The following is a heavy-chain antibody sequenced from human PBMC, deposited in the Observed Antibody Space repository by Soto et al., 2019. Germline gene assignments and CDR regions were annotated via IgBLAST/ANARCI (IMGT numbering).Heavy chain of an antibody. CDR2: IYYSGST. Sequence: LSLTCTVSGGSISSGGYYWSWIRQHPGQGLEWIGYIYYSGSTYYNPSLKSRVTISVDTSKNQFSLKLSSVTAADTAVYYCARDEYYDILTGPAGAFDIWGQGTMVTVSS. CDR3: ARDEYYDILTGPAGAFDI. CDR1: GGSISSGGYY. D-gene: IGHD3-9*01. J-gene: IGHJ3*02. V-gene: IGHV4-31*03.